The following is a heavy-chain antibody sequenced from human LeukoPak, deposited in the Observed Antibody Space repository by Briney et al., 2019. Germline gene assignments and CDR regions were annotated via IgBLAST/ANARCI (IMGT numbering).Heavy chain of an antibody. V-gene: IGHV3-23*01. Sequence: PGGSLRLSCVASGFTFSNYAMSWVLQAPGKGLEWVSTISGNGGSTYYADSVKGRFTISRDNSKNTVYLQMNSLRAEDTAVYYCAKRIAATSFDYWGQGTLVTVSS. CDR1: GFTFSNYA. J-gene: IGHJ4*02. CDR2: ISGNGGST. D-gene: IGHD6-13*01. CDR3: AKRIAATSFDY.